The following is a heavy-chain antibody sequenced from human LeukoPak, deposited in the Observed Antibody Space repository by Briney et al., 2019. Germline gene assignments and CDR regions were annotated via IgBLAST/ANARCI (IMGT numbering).Heavy chain of an antibody. V-gene: IGHV4-30-4*01. CDR1: GGSISSGDYY. J-gene: IGHJ4*02. D-gene: IGHD4-17*01. CDR3: ASTVTTSHYFDY. Sequence: PSETLSLTCTVSGGSISSGDYYWSWIRQPPGKGLEWSGYIYYSGSTYYNPSLKSRVTISVDTSKNQFSLKLSSVTAADTAVYYCASTVTTSHYFDYWGQGTLVTVSS. CDR2: IYYSGST.